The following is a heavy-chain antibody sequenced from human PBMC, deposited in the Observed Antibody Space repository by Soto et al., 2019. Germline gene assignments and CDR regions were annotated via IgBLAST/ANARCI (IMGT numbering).Heavy chain of an antibody. CDR2: IKRDGSET. CDR1: GFIFSPYW. D-gene: IGHD3-22*01. J-gene: IGHJ3*02. CDR3: ARDAHHYDSSGYYRYDAFDI. Sequence: GGSLRLSCAASGFIFSPYWMSWVRQAPGKGLEWVANIKRDGSETHYVDSVKGRFTISRDNTKKSLYLQMKSLRVEDTAVYYCARDAHHYDSSGYYRYDAFDIWGQGTMVTVSS. V-gene: IGHV3-7*01.